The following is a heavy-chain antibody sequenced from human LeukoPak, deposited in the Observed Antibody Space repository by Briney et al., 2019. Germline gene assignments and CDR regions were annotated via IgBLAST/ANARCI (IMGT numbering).Heavy chain of an antibody. Sequence: PGGSLRLSCAASGFNFDDYAMYWVRQSPGKGLEWVSLISWDGGSTYYSDSVKGRFIISRDNSKNSLYLQMYSLRVEDTALYYCARDRCRSSSCYTGRGMAYYMDVWGRGTTVSVSS. CDR2: ISWDGGST. CDR1: GFNFDDYA. J-gene: IGHJ6*03. D-gene: IGHD2-2*02. CDR3: ARDRCRSSSCYTGRGMAYYMDV. V-gene: IGHV3-43D*04.